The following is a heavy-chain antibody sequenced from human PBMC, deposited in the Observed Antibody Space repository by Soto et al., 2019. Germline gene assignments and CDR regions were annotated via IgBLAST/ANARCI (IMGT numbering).Heavy chain of an antibody. J-gene: IGHJ4*02. CDR3: AAVMGSDYDYVWGSLSFDH. V-gene: IGHV3-23*01. Sequence: VQLLQSGGGLVQPGGSLRLSCEASGFIFATTAMGWVRQAPGKGLEWVSTISGSGVRTYYADSVKGRFTISRGNSKNSLFLQMNRLRADDQAVYFCAAVMGSDYDYVWGSLSFDHWGQGALVTVST. D-gene: IGHD3-16*01. CDR1: GFIFATTA. CDR2: ISGSGVRT.